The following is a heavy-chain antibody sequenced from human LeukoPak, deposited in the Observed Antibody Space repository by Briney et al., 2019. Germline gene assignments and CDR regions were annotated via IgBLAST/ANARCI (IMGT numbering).Heavy chain of an antibody. J-gene: IGHJ4*02. V-gene: IGHV5-51*01. CDR1: GYSFSDSW. Sequence: GESLQISCKGPGYSFSDSWIAWVRPMPGKGLEWMGSIYPDDSDTRYSPSFQGQITISADKSINTAYLQWNSLKASDIAMYYCARHVDSGSGSYSDYWGQGTLVTVSS. D-gene: IGHD3-10*01. CDR2: IYPDDSDT. CDR3: ARHVDSGSGSYSDY.